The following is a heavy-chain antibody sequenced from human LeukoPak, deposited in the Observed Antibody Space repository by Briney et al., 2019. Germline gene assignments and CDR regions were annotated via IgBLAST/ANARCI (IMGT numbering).Heavy chain of an antibody. J-gene: IGHJ4*02. V-gene: IGHV5-51*01. Sequence: GESLKISCKGSGYSITSYWIAWVRQMPGKGLEWMGIIYPGDSDTRYSPSFQGQVTISADKSISTAYLQWSSLKASDTAMYYCARHFRSNGDYGPPDYWGQGTLVTVSS. D-gene: IGHD4-17*01. CDR2: IYPGDSDT. CDR3: ARHFRSNGDYGPPDY. CDR1: GYSITSYW.